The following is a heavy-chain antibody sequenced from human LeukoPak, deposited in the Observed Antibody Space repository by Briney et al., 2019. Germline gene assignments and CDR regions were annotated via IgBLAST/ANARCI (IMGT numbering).Heavy chain of an antibody. D-gene: IGHD4-17*01. CDR1: GYIFTSYW. V-gene: IGHV5-51*01. Sequence: GESLKISCKGSGYIFTSYWIGWVRQMPGKGLEWMGIIYPGDSDTRYSPSFQGQVTISVDNSISTAYLQWSSLKASDTAMYYYARTHDYGDYEFRYWGQGTLVTVSS. CDR3: ARTHDYGDYEFRY. CDR2: IYPGDSDT. J-gene: IGHJ4*02.